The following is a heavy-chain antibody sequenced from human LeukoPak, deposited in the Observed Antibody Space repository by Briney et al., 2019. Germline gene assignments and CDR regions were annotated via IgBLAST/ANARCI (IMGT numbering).Heavy chain of an antibody. J-gene: IGHJ3*02. CDR2: ISAYNGNT. Sequence: GASVKVSCKASGYTFTSYGISWVRQAPGQGLEWMGWISAYNGNTNYAQKLQGRVTMTTDTSTSTAYMELRSLRSDDTAVYYCARAEYDFWSGYYSGGAFDIWGQGTMVTVSS. CDR1: GYTFTSYG. CDR3: ARAEYDFWSGYYSGGAFDI. V-gene: IGHV1-18*01. D-gene: IGHD3-3*01.